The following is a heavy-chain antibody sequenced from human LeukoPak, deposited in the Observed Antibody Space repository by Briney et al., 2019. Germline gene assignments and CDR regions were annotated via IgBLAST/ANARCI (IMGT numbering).Heavy chain of an antibody. CDR3: TTRGGLFDSSGYFECFHH. CDR1: GFTFSNAW. CDR2: IKSKTDGETT. Sequence: GGSLRLSCAASGFTFSNAWMNWVRQAPGKGLEWVGRIKSKTDGETTDYAAPVKGRFTISRDDSKNTLYVQMNSLKTEDTAVYYCTTRGGLFDSSGYFECFHHWGQGTLVTVSS. D-gene: IGHD3-22*01. V-gene: IGHV3-15*01. J-gene: IGHJ1*01.